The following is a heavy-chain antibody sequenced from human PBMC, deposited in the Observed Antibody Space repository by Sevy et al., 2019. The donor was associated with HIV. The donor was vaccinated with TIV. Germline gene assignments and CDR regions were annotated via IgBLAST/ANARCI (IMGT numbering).Heavy chain of an antibody. Sequence: GGSLILSCAASGFTFSSYGMHWVRQAPGKGLEWVALIWYDGSSKYYADSVKGRFTISRDNSKNTLYLQMNSLRAEDTAVYYCTTDPELVVPAAYAFDIWGQGTMVTVSS. CDR1: GFTFSSYG. J-gene: IGHJ3*02. CDR2: IWYDGSSK. CDR3: TTDPELVVPAAYAFDI. D-gene: IGHD2-2*01. V-gene: IGHV3-33*01.